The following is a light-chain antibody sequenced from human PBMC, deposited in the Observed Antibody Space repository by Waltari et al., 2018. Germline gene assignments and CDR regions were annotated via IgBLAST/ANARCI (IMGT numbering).Light chain of an antibody. CDR1: SSDVGRYNY. J-gene: IGLJ3*02. V-gene: IGLV2-14*03. Sequence: QSALTQPASVSGSPGQSLTISCTGTSSDVGRYNYVYWYQQHPGKAPKLMIYDVSNRPSGVSNRFSGSKSGNTASLTISGLQGEDEADYYCSSYTSSRTRVFGGGTKLTVL. CDR3: SSYTSSRTRV. CDR2: DVS.